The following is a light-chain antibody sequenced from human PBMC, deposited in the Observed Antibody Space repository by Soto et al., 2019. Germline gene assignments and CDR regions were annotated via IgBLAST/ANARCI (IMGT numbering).Light chain of an antibody. J-gene: IGLJ1*01. CDR1: SSNIGAGYD. V-gene: IGLV1-40*01. CDR2: GNS. CDR3: QSYDSSLSAPYV. Sequence: QSVLTQPPSVSGAPGQRVTISCTGSSSNIGAGYDVHWCQQLPGTAPKLLIYGNSNRPSGVPDQFSGSKSGTSASLAITGLQAEDEADYYCQSYDSSLSAPYVFGTGTKVTVL.